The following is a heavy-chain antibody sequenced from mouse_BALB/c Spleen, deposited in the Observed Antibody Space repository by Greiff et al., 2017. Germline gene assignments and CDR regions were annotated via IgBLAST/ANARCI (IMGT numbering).Heavy chain of an antibody. D-gene: IGHD1-1*01. J-gene: IGHJ2*01. CDR2: ISYSGST. Sequence: EVKLEESGPGLVKPSQSLSLTCTVTGYSITSDYAWNWIRQFPGNKLEWMGYISYSGSTSYNPSLKSRISITRDTSKNQFFLQLNSVTTEDTATYYCARLYYGSWYFDYWGQGTTLTVSS. CDR3: ARLYYGSWYFDY. CDR1: GYSITSDYA. V-gene: IGHV3-2*02.